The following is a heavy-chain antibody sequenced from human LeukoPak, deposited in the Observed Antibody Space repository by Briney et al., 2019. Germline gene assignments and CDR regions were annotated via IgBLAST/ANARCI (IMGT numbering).Heavy chain of an antibody. J-gene: IGHJ4*02. V-gene: IGHV1-8*03. CDR2: MNPNSGDT. D-gene: IGHD3-3*01. Sequence: GASVKVSCKASGYTFTNYYMHWVRQATGQGLEWMGWMNPNSGDTGYAQNFQGRVTITRNISTSTAYMELSSLRSEDTAIYYCARGDDFWSGYYQPYWGQGTLVTVSS. CDR1: GYTFTNYY. CDR3: ARGDDFWSGYYQPY.